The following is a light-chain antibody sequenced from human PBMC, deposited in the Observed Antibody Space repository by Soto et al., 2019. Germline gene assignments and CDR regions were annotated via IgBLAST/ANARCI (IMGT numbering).Light chain of an antibody. J-gene: IGKJ5*01. Sequence: DIQMTQSPSTLSGSVGDRVTITCRASQTISSWLAWYQQKPGKAPKLLIYGASSRATGIPDRFSGSGSGTDFTLTISRLEPEDFAVYYCQQYGSSPDTFGQGTRLEIK. V-gene: IGKV1-5*01. CDR3: QQYGSSPDT. CDR1: QTISSW. CDR2: GAS.